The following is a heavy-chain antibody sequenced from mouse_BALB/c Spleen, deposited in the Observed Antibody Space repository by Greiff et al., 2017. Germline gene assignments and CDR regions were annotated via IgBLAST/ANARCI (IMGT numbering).Heavy chain of an antibody. CDR1: GFAFSSYD. CDR2: ISSGGGST. V-gene: IGHV5-12-1*01. CDR3: ARHDYGYWYFDV. Sequence: EVQVVESGGGLVKPGGSLKLSCAASGFAFSSYDMSWVRQTPEKRLEWVAYISSGGGSTYYPDTVKGRFTISRDNAKNTLYLQMSSLKSEDTAMYYCARHDYGYWYFDVWGAGTTVTVSS. D-gene: IGHD2-4*01. J-gene: IGHJ1*01.